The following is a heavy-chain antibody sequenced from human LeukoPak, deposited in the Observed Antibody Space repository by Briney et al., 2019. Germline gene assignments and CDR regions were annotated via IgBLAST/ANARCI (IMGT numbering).Heavy chain of an antibody. V-gene: IGHV4-34*01. CDR2: INHSGST. CDR1: GGSFGGYY. CDR3: ARGRRSDWFDP. D-gene: IGHD6-25*01. J-gene: IGHJ5*02. Sequence: SETLSLTCAVYGGSFGGYYWSWIRQPPGKGLEWIGEINHSGSTNYNPSLKSRVTISVDTSKNQFSLKLSSVTAADTAVYYCARGRRSDWFDPWGQGTLVTVSS.